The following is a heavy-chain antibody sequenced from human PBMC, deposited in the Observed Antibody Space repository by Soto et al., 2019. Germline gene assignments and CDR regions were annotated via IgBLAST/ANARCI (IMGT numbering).Heavy chain of an antibody. J-gene: IGHJ4*02. V-gene: IGHV4-34*10. Sequence: PSETLSLTCTVSGGSFSGYFWTWIRQPPGKGLEWLAEINLSGITNYNPSVESRVSMSVDTSKNQFSLHLTSVTAADTAVYYCARLQFGEGFDYWGQGALVTVSS. CDR1: GGSFSGYF. CDR3: ARLQFGEGFDY. D-gene: IGHD3-10*01. CDR2: INLSGIT.